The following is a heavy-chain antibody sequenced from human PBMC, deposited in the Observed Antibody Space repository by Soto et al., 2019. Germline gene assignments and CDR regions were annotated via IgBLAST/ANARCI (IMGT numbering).Heavy chain of an antibody. J-gene: IGHJ4*02. CDR3: ARYIAMAREYFAL. CDR1: GVSISRSSYY. D-gene: IGHD6-19*01. V-gene: IGHV4-39*01. CDR2: IYYSGST. Sequence: QLQLQESGPGLVKPSETLSLTCTVSGVSISRSSYYWGWVRQPPGKGLEWIGSIYYSGSTYYNPSLKIRVTISVDTSNNQCSMKLTSVTAADTAVYYCARYIAMAREYFALWGQGILVPVSS.